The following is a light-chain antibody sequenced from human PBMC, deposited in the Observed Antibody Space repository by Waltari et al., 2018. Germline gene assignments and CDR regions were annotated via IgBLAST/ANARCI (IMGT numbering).Light chain of an antibody. CDR1: QSVRTTF. CDR2: GAS. CDR3: HQYETSPWT. V-gene: IGKV3-20*01. Sequence: EIVLTQSPGTLALSPGERATLYCRASQSVRTTFFAWYQQRPGQAPRLLFYGASNRAADIPDRITASGSGTDFTRTISRLEPEEVAVYYCHQYETSPWTFGLGTRVEVK. J-gene: IGKJ1*01.